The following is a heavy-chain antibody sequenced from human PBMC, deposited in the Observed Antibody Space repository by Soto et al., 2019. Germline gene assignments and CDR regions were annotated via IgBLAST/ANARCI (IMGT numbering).Heavy chain of an antibody. V-gene: IGHV1-46*01. J-gene: IGHJ4*02. D-gene: IGHD2-15*01. CDR3: AREDGGGGRRHDF. Sequence: QVQLVQSGAEVKKPGASVKISCKTSGYTFAMHYIHWVRQVPGQGLEWMGMINPSDGSISYVQKFQGRVTMTRDTSATTVFLNMSRLTSHDTAVFYCAREDGGGGRRHDFWGQGTLVTVSS. CDR1: GYTFAMHY. CDR2: INPSDGSI.